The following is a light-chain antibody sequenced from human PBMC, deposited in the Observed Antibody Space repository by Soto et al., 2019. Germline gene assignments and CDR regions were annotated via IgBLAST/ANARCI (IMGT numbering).Light chain of an antibody. J-gene: IGKJ1*01. CDR2: DTS. Sequence: EIVLTQSPVTLSVSPGEGVTLSCRASQGIGDTLAWYQHKPGQTPRLLIYDTSARATGVPARFSGSGSGTDFTLTISNLEPEDFAVYYCQQHSHWPPWTFGQGTKVDIK. V-gene: IGKV3-11*01. CDR1: QGIGDT. CDR3: QQHSHWPPWT.